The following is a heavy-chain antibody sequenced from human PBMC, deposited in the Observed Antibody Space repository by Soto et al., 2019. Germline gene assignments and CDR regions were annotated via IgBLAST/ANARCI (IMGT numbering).Heavy chain of an antibody. V-gene: IGHV4-39*01. Sequence: SETLSLTCTVSGSSMTSISYYWGWIRHPPGNGLEWIGNIFYTATTYYSASLKSRVTIAVYPSKNHFSLNLTSVKAADTAVYYCERLPRTPSGLQLAPWGHGFRVAVSS. D-gene: IGHD3-3*01. CDR3: ERLPRTPSGLQLAP. J-gene: IGHJ5*02. CDR1: GSSMTSISYY. CDR2: IFYTATT.